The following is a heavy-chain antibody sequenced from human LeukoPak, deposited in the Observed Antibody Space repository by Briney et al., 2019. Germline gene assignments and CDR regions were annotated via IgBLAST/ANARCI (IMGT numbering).Heavy chain of an antibody. D-gene: IGHD5-18*01. V-gene: IGHV3-66*01. CDR3: ARDKAMGKYYFDY. CDR2: IYSGGFT. J-gene: IGHJ4*02. Sequence: SGGSLRLSCEASGLTVNSNYMSWVRQAPGKGLEWVSVIYSGGFTYYADSVKGRFTISRDNSKNTLYLQMNSLRVEDTAMYYCARDKAMGKYYFDYWGQGTLVTVSS. CDR1: GLTVNSNY.